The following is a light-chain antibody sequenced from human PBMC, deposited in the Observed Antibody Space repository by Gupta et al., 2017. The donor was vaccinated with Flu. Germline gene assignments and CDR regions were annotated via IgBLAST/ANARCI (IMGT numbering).Light chain of an antibody. CDR2: GAS. J-gene: IGKJ5*01. CDR3: QQYQDWVT. Sequence: DIVMTQSPATLSVSLGERATLSCRASQIINTNLAWYQQKPAQPPRLLISGASIRATGIPARFSGSGSGTEFTLTISSLQSEDGAIYFCQQYQDWVTFGQGTRLEI. V-gene: IGKV3-15*01. CDR1: QIINTN.